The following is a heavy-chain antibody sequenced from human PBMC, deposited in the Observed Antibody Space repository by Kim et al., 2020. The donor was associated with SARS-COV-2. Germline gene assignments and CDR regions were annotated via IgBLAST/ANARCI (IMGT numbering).Heavy chain of an antibody. V-gene: IGHV3-23*01. Sequence: GGSLRLSCAASGFTFSSYAMSWVRQAPGKGLEWVSAISGSGGSTYYADSVKGRFTISRDNSKNTLYLQMNSLRAEDTAVYYCAKDYGAYGGLYWYFDLWGRGTLVTVSS. CDR1: GFTFSSYA. D-gene: IGHD3-10*01. CDR2: ISGSGGST. CDR3: AKDYGAYGGLYWYFDL. J-gene: IGHJ2*01.